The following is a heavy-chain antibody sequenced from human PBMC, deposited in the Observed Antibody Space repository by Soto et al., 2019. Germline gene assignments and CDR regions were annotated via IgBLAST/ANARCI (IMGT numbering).Heavy chain of an antibody. CDR3: AHSGAAAGTYYYYYYGMDV. V-gene: IGHV2-5*01. J-gene: IGHJ6*02. D-gene: IGHD6-13*01. CDR2: IYWNDDK. Sequence: SGPTLVKPTQTLTLTCTFSGFSLSTSGVGVGWIRQPPGKALEWLALIYWNDDKRYSPSLKSRLTITKDTSKNQVVLTMTNMDPVDTATYYCAHSGAAAGTYYYYYYGMDVWGQGTTVTVSS. CDR1: GFSLSTSGVG.